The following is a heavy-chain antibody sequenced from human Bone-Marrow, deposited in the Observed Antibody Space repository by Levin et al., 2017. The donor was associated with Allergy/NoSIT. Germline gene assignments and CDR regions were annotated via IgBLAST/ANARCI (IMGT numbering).Heavy chain of an antibody. Sequence: PGGSLRLSCAASGFTFNNYYMSWIRQAPGKGLEWISFISATGNTIYYADSVKGRFTISRDDAKNSLYLQMNSLTAEDTAIYYCTRTGDGGYFDYWGQGALVTVSS. CDR2: ISATGNTI. V-gene: IGHV3-11*01. D-gene: IGHD2-15*01. CDR3: TRTGDGGYFDY. J-gene: IGHJ4*02. CDR1: GFTFNNYY.